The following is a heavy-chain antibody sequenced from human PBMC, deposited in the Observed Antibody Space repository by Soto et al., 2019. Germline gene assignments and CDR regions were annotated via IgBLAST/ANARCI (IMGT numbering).Heavy chain of an antibody. D-gene: IGHD3-22*01. J-gene: IGHJ3*02. CDR1: GFTFSTYA. Sequence: LSCTASGFTFSTYAMSWVRQAPGKGLEWVSSISGGGGSTYHADFVKGRFTISRDNSKNTLYLQMTSLRAEDTALYYCAKKDGTDGYYDAFDIWGRGTMVTVSS. CDR2: ISGGGGST. V-gene: IGHV3-23*01. CDR3: AKKDGTDGYYDAFDI.